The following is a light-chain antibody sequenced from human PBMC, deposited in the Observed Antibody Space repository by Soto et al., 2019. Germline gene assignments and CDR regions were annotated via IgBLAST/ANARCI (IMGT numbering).Light chain of an antibody. CDR2: DAR. Sequence: VMTQSPATLSVSPGARDPLSCRARETVSRNLACYPKHPGQAPRLIIYDARTSATGIPDRFSGSGSGTDFSLTISRLEPEDFAVYYWQQYGSSVTFGQGTRLEI. V-gene: IGKV3-20*01. CDR3: QQYGSSVT. J-gene: IGKJ5*01. CDR1: ETVSRN.